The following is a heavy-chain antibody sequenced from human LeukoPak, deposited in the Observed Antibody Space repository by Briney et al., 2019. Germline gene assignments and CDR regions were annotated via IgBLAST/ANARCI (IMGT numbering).Heavy chain of an antibody. CDR3: ARDASTIRFDY. J-gene: IGHJ4*02. D-gene: IGHD5-24*01. Sequence: GASVKVSCKASGYTFTSHTINWLRQAPGQGLEWMGWITTNTGNPTYAQGFTGRFVFSLDTSVSTAYLQISSLKAEDTAVYYCARDASTIRFDYWGQETLVTVSS. CDR2: ITTNTGNP. CDR1: GYTFTSHT. V-gene: IGHV7-4-1*02.